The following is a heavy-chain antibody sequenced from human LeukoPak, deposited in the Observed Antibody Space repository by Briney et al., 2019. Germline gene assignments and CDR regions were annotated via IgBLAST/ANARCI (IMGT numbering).Heavy chain of an antibody. CDR3: ARQQRITMIVVVLNWFDP. CDR1: GGSISSSSYY. Sequence: PPETLSLTCTVSGGSISSSSYYWGWIRQPPGKGLEWIGSIYYSGSTYYNPSLKSRVTISVDTSKNQFSLKLSSVTAADTAVYYCARQQRITMIVVVLNWFDPWGQGTLVTVSS. V-gene: IGHV4-39*01. D-gene: IGHD3-22*01. J-gene: IGHJ5*02. CDR2: IYYSGST.